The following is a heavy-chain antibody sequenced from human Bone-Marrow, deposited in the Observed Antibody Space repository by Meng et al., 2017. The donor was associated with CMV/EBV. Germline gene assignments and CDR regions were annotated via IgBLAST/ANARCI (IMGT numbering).Heavy chain of an antibody. D-gene: IGHD3-10*01. Sequence: GESLKISCAVSGFSFSNYALSWVRQAPGKGLEWVSAISDSGGNTYYADSVKGRFTISRDNSKNTLYLQMNSLRAEDTAVHYCANTYMTPFYYSGMDVWGQGTTVTVSS. CDR3: ANTYMTPFYYSGMDV. J-gene: IGHJ6*02. V-gene: IGHV3-23*01. CDR1: GFSFSNYA. CDR2: ISDSGGNT.